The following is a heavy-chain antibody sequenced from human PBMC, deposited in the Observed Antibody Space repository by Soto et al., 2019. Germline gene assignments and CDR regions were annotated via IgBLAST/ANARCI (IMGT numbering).Heavy chain of an antibody. D-gene: IGHD6-19*01. V-gene: IGHV3-9*01. Sequence: QLVESGGVLVPPGRSLRLSCAGFGFKFEDYAMHWVRQVPGKGLEWVSYINWNSGKVKYADSVKVRFTISSANAKNSLYLHMTSLKSADTALYYCAKAGCSDANGPFWALESWGQGTLVSVSS. J-gene: IGHJ4*02. CDR1: GFKFEDYA. CDR3: AKAGCSDANGPFWALES. CDR2: INWNSGKV.